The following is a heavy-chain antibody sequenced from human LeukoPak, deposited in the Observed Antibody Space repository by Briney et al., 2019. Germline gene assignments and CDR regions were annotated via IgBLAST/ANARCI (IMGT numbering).Heavy chain of an antibody. CDR2: INHDGSST. V-gene: IGHV3-74*01. CDR1: GFTFDEYA. J-gene: IGHJ3*02. D-gene: IGHD1-1*01. Sequence: PGRSLRPSCAASGFTFDEYAMHWVRQAPGEGRVWVSRINHDGSSTNYADSVKGRFTIYRDNFRYTLYLQMNSLRAEDTAVFYCVKDRDWNDDDNAFDIWGQGTMVTVSS. CDR3: VKDRDWNDDDNAFDI.